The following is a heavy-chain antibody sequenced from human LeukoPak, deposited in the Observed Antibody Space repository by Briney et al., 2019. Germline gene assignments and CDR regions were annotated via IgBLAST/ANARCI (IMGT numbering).Heavy chain of an antibody. CDR2: ISSSSSYI. D-gene: IGHD3-10*01. J-gene: IGHJ4*02. V-gene: IGHV3-21*01. CDR3: ARGTGGFGELLRFDY. CDR1: GFTFSGYN. Sequence: GGSLRLSCAASGFTFSGYNMNWVRQAPGKGLEWVSSISSSSSYIYYADSVKGRFTISRDNAKNSLYLQMDSLRAEDTAVYYCARGTGGFGELLRFDYWGQGTLVTVSS.